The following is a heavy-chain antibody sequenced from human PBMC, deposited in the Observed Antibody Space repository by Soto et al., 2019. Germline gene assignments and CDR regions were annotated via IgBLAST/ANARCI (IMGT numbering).Heavy chain of an antibody. D-gene: IGHD1-26*01. CDR1: GGSISSSSYY. CDR2: IYYSGST. CDR3: ASELPDDY. J-gene: IGHJ4*02. Sequence: SETLSLTCTVSGGSISSSSYYWGWIRQPPGKGLEWIGSIYYSGSTYYNPSLKSRVTISVDTSKNQFSLKLSSVTAADTAVYLSASELPDDYWGQGTRVTVSS. V-gene: IGHV4-39*01.